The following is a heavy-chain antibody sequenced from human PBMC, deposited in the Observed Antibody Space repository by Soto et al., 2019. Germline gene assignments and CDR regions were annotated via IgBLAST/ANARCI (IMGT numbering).Heavy chain of an antibody. CDR3: ARDLDGSGSYYTDY. V-gene: IGHV1-18*01. Sequence: QVQLVQSGAEVKKPGASVKVSCKASGYTFTNYGISWVRQAPGQGLEWIGWISAYKGDTNYAQNLRGRVTMTTDTSTNTAYMELRSLRDDDTAVYYCARDLDGSGSYYTDYWGPGTLVTVSS. J-gene: IGHJ4*02. CDR2: ISAYKGDT. D-gene: IGHD3-10*01. CDR1: GYTFTNYG.